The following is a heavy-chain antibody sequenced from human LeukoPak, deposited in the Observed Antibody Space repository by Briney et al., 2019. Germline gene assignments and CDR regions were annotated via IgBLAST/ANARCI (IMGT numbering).Heavy chain of an antibody. Sequence: GGSLRLSCAASGFTFSSYSMNWVRQAPGKGLGWVSYISSSSSTIYYADSVKGRFTISRDNAKNSLYLQMNSLRAEDTAVYYCARLDGGNSGYYYYYYMDVWGKGTTVTVSS. V-gene: IGHV3-48*01. CDR3: ARLDGGNSGYYYYYYMDV. CDR2: ISSSSSTI. D-gene: IGHD4-23*01. J-gene: IGHJ6*03. CDR1: GFTFSSYS.